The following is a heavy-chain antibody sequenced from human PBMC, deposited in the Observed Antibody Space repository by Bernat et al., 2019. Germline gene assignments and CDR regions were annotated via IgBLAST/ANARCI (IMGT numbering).Heavy chain of an antibody. CDR2: ISSAGGGSTI. CDR1: GFTFSSYE. Sequence: EVQLVESGGDLVQPGGSLRLSCAASGFTFSSYEMNWVRQAPGKGLEWVSYISSAGGGSTIYYADSVKGRFTISRDNAKNSLYLQMNSLRADDTAVYYCAPYSIPGGCFDPWGRGTLVTVSS. J-gene: IGHJ5*02. V-gene: IGHV3-48*03. CDR3: APYSIPGGCFDP. D-gene: IGHD3-16*01.